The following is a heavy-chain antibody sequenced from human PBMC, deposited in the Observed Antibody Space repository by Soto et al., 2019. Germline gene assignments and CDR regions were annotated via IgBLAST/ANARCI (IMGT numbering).Heavy chain of an antibody. CDR2: IYTSGST. CDR1: GGSISDYY. D-gene: IGHD6-13*01. CDR3: ARDYSSNWYSDY. V-gene: IGHV4-4*07. J-gene: IGHJ4*02. Sequence: PSETLSLTCTGSGGSISDYYWSWIRQPAGKGLEWIGRIYTSGSTNYNPSLKSRVTMSVDTSKNQFSLKLSSLTAADTAVYYCARDYSSNWYSDYWGQGTLVTVSS.